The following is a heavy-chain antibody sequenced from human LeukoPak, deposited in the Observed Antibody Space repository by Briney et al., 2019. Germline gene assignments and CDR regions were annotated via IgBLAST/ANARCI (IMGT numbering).Heavy chain of an antibody. J-gene: IGHJ4*02. Sequence: GSSVKVSCKASGGTFTSYAISWVRQAPGQGVEWMGGIIPIFGTANYAQKFQGRVTITADESTSTAYMELSSLRSEDTAVYYCARPRTTSGFGELGNWGQGTLVTGSS. D-gene: IGHD3-10*01. CDR3: ARPRTTSGFGELGN. V-gene: IGHV1-69*01. CDR1: GGTFTSYA. CDR2: IIPIFGTA.